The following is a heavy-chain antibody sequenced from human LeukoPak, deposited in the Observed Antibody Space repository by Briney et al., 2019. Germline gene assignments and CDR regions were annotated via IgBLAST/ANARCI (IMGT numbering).Heavy chain of an antibody. Sequence: GGSLRLSCAASGLTFSTYWMHWVRQAPGKGLEWVSRINNDGSSTNYADSVKGRFTISRDNAKSTLYLQMNSLRAEDTAIYYCAKDHTIDKWHQTTGLDYWGQGSLVTVSS. CDR2: INNDGSST. D-gene: IGHD3-3*01. V-gene: IGHV3-74*01. J-gene: IGHJ4*02. CDR1: GLTFSTYW. CDR3: AKDHTIDKWHQTTGLDY.